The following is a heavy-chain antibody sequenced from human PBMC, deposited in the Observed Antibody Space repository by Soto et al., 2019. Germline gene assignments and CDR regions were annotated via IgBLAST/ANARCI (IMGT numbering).Heavy chain of an antibody. CDR2: ITNTGEPT. J-gene: IGHJ5*02. V-gene: IGHV3-23*01. Sequence: GRSLRLSWAASRCNFGHFGMSWVSQTPGKRLQWVSSITNTGEPTYHTDSVKGRFIVSRDNSKNVMFLLMRGLGVDDTALYFCARNPRSDIFGVRTIVENWLDPCGRLSLVTVCS. CDR1: RCNFGHFG. D-gene: IGHD3-3*02. CDR3: ARNPRSDIFGVRTIVENWLDP.